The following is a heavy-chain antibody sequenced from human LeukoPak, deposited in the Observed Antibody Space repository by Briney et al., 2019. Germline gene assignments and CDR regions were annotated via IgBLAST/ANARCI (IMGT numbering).Heavy chain of an antibody. Sequence: SETLSLTCIVSGGSISSYYWSWIRQPPGEGREWIGYIYYSGSTNYNPSLKSRVTILVDTSKNQLPLKLSSVTAADTAVYYCARDCGSGCYDYWGQGTLVTVSS. CDR1: GGSISSYY. J-gene: IGHJ4*02. CDR2: IYYSGST. V-gene: IGHV4-59*01. CDR3: ARDCGSGCYDY. D-gene: IGHD6-19*01.